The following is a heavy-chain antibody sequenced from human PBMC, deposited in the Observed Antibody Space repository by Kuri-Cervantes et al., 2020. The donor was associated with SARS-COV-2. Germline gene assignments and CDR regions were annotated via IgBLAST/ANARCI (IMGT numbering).Heavy chain of an antibody. D-gene: IGHD1-26*01. CDR2: IYPTDSDT. V-gene: IGHV5-51*01. CDR3: ARTRGSYYADAFDL. Sequence: GESLKISCTGSGFRFTTYWIGWVRQRPGKGLEWMAIIYPTDSDTRYRPSFQGQVTISADKSISTAYLQRSSLKASDSAMYYCARTRGSYYADAFDLWGQGTMVTVSS. CDR1: GFRFTTYW. J-gene: IGHJ3*01.